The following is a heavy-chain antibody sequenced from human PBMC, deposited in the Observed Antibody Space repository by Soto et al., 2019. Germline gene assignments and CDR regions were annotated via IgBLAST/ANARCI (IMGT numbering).Heavy chain of an antibody. CDR3: TSEDFDWFRYGDYGMDV. CDR1: GFTFSNAW. V-gene: IGHV3-15*07. Sequence: PGGSLRLSCAASGFTFSNAWMNWVRQAPGKGLEWVGRIKSKTDGGTTDYAAPVKGRFTISRDDSKNTLYLQMNSLKTEDTAVYYCTSEDFDWFRYGDYGMDVWGQGTTVTVSS. J-gene: IGHJ6*02. CDR2: IKSKTDGGTT. D-gene: IGHD3-9*01.